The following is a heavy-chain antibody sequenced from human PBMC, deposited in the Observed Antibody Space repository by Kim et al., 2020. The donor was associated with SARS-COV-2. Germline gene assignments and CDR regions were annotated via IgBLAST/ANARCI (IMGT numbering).Heavy chain of an antibody. CDR2: IYYSGST. V-gene: IGHV4-59*01. CDR1: GGSISSYY. CDR3: ARNNSPRRYNWNYAYYYG. Sequence: SETLSLTCTVSGGSISSYYWSWIRQPPGKGLEWIGYIYYSGSTNYNPSLKSRVTISVDTSKNQFSLKLSSVTAADTAVYYCARNNSPRRYNWNYAYYYG. D-gene: IGHD1-7*01. J-gene: IGHJ6*01.